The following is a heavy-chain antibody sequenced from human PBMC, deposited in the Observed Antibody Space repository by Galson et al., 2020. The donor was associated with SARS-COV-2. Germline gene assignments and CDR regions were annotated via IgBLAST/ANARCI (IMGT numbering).Heavy chain of an antibody. CDR1: GDSLSTYY. Sequence: SETLSPTCTVSGDSLSTYYWSWIRQSPGKGLEWSGYIYYLGNTNYSPSLRSRATISVDTSKNQFSLRLSSVTAADTAVSYCARDRLFSSGYYFDYWGPGPLVTVSS. CDR2: IYYLGNT. D-gene: IGHD3-22*01. CDR3: ARDRLFSSGYYFDY. J-gene: IGHJ4*02. V-gene: IGHV4-59*01.